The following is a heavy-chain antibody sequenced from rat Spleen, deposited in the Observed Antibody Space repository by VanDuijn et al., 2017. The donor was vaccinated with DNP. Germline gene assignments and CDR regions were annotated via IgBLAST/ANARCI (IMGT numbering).Heavy chain of an antibody. CDR3: ATGVYGGYEDWFAY. J-gene: IGHJ3*01. CDR2: STYDGRTT. Sequence: EVQLVESGGDLVQPGRSLKLSCAASGFTFSNYGMAWVRQAPTKGLEWVATSTYDGRTTYYRDSVKGRFTISRDNAKSTLYLQMDSLRSEDTATYYCATGVYGGYEDWFAYWGQGTLVTVSS. CDR1: GFTFSNYG. D-gene: IGHD1-11*01. V-gene: IGHV5-29*01.